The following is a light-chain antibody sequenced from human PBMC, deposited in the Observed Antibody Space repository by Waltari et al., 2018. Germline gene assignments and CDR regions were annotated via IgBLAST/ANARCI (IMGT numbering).Light chain of an antibody. J-gene: IGKJ4*01. CDR3: QQRRDWPLT. Sequence: DIVLTQSPAILSLSPGERASLSCRASQSVSNYLAWYQQKPGQAPRLLIYDTSNRATVIPARFSGSGFGTDFTLTISSLEPEDFAVYYCQQRRDWPLTFGGGTKVEIK. V-gene: IGKV3-11*01. CDR1: QSVSNY. CDR2: DTS.